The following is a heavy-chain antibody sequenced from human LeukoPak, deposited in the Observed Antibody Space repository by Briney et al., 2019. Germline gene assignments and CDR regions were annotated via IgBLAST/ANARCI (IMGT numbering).Heavy chain of an antibody. CDR1: GYTFTGYY. D-gene: IGHD3-22*01. J-gene: IGHJ4*02. V-gene: IGHV1-2*02. CDR2: INPNSGGT. CDR3: ARDWGSGYYYDSSGFD. Sequence: ASVKVSCKASGYTFTGYYMHWVRQAPGQGLEWMGWINPNSGGTNYAQKFQGRVTMTRDTSISTAYMELGRLRSDDTAVYYCARDWGSGYYYDSSGFDWGQGTLVTVSS.